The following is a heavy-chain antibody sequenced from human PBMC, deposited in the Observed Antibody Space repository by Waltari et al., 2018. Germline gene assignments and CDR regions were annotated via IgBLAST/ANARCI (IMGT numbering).Heavy chain of an antibody. D-gene: IGHD2-21*01. CDR3: ARPRGYGGNFYFDY. Sequence: EVQLVESGGGLVQPGGSLRLSCAASGFTFSSYEMNWVRQAPGKGLEWVSYISSSGSTIYYADSVKGRFTISRDNAKNSLYLQMNSLRAEDTAVYYCARPRGYGGNFYFDYWGQGTLVTVSS. V-gene: IGHV3-48*03. J-gene: IGHJ4*02. CDR1: GFTFSSYE. CDR2: ISSSGSTI.